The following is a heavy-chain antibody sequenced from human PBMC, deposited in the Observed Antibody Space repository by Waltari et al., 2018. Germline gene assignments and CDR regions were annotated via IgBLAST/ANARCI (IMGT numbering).Heavy chain of an antibody. CDR1: GGSISSGGYY. Sequence: QVQLQESGPGLVKPSQTLSLTCNVSGGSISSGGYYWSWIRQPPGKGLEWIGYIEYSGSTYLHPSLESRVTISVDTSKNQFSLKLGSVTAADTAVYYCARQSGAIFGVVNGGASFLDYWGQGTLVTVSS. D-gene: IGHD3-3*01. CDR2: IEYSGST. J-gene: IGHJ4*02. V-gene: IGHV4-31*03. CDR3: ARQSGAIFGVVNGGASFLDY.